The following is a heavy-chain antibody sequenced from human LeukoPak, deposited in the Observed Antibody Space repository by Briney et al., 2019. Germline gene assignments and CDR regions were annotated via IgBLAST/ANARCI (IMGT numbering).Heavy chain of an antibody. Sequence: SETLSLTCAVYGGSFSGYYWSWIRQPAGKGLEWIGRIYTSGSTNYNPSLKSRVTISVDTSKNQFSLKLSSVTAADTAVYYCARDVDTAMDNYFDYWGQGTLVTVSS. CDR3: ARDVDTAMDNYFDY. CDR1: GGSFSGYY. D-gene: IGHD5-18*01. V-gene: IGHV4-4*07. J-gene: IGHJ4*02. CDR2: IYTSGST.